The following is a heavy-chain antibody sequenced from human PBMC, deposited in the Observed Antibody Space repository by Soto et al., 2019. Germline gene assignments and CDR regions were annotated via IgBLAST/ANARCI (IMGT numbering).Heavy chain of an antibody. CDR3: ARDGYYGALGYYYYGMDV. D-gene: IGHD3-22*01. CDR2: IYTSGST. CDR1: GGSISSYY. J-gene: IGHJ6*02. Sequence: KTSETLSLTCTVSGGSISSYYWSWIRQPAGKGLEWIGRIYTSGSTNYNPSLKSRVTMSVDTSKNQFSLKLSSVTAADTAVYYCARDGYYGALGYYYYGMDVWGQGTTVTVSS. V-gene: IGHV4-4*07.